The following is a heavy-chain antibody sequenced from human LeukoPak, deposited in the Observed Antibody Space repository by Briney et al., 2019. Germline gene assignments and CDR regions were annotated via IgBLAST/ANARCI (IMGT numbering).Heavy chain of an antibody. CDR2: ISSGGTP. V-gene: IGHV3-66*02. Sequence: PGGSLRLSCAASGFTVSTNYMSWVRQAPGKGLEWVSVISSGGTPYYPDSVKGRFTISRDSSENTLYLQMHSLRAEDTAVYYCARGGAGYAFDYWGQGTLVTVSS. J-gene: IGHJ4*02. CDR1: GFTVSTNY. CDR3: ARGGAGYAFDY. D-gene: IGHD5-12*01.